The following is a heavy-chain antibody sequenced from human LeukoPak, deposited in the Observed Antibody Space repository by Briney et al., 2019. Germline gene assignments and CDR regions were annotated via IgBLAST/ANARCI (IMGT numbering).Heavy chain of an antibody. V-gene: IGHV4-4*07. CDR3: AKDALVTAATMGSVLESDFSYGLDV. Sequence: PSGTLSLTCTVSRGSLSGYYWTWLRQPAGKELGGIGHLDTDWNTDYNPCIRGRVSMSIDTCENQCSLRVTYVSAADTAVYFCAKDALVTAATMGSVLESDFSYGLDVWGEGPTVAVSS. CDR1: RGSLSGYY. CDR2: LDTDWNT. J-gene: IGHJ6*04. D-gene: IGHD2-2*01.